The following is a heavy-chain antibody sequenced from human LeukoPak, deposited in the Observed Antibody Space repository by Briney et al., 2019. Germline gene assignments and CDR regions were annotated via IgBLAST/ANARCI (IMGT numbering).Heavy chain of an antibody. J-gene: IGHJ6*02. CDR1: GFTFDDYA. Sequence: GRSLRLSCAASGFTFDDYAMHWVRHAPGKGLEWVSGISWASGSIVYADSVKGRFTISRDNAKNSLYLQMNSLRAEDTALYYCAKGGAAAPGFYSGMYVWGQGTTVT. D-gene: IGHD2-2*01. CDR3: AKGGAAAPGFYSGMYV. V-gene: IGHV3-9*01. CDR2: ISWASGSI.